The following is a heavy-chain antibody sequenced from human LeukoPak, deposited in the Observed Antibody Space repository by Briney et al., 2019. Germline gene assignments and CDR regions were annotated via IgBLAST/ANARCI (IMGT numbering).Heavy chain of an antibody. V-gene: IGHV3-11*01. CDR2: ISPSADNI. CDR1: GFTFSDRY. J-gene: IGHJ4*02. CDR3: AKASKSEDGYNYDY. Sequence: GGSLRLSCVAAGFTFSDRYMSWIRQAPGKGMEWVAYISPSADNIHYADSVKGRFTISRDNARNSLFLQMNGLKAEDTAVYYCAKASKSEDGYNYDYWGQGTLVTVSS. D-gene: IGHD5-24*01.